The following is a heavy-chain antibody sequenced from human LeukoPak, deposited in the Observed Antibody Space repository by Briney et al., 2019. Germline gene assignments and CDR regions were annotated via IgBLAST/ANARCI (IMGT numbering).Heavy chain of an antibody. Sequence: ASVKVSCKASGYTFTDFWIHWVRQAPGQGVEWVGRIDPNTGDRKYAQKFQWKVTITRDTSTDTAYMELFGLTTDDTAVYYCARDAAVVGQGSEYWGQGTLVTVSS. V-gene: IGHV1-2*06. CDR2: IDPNTGDR. D-gene: IGHD6-19*01. CDR3: ARDAAVVGQGSEY. J-gene: IGHJ4*02. CDR1: GYTFTDFW.